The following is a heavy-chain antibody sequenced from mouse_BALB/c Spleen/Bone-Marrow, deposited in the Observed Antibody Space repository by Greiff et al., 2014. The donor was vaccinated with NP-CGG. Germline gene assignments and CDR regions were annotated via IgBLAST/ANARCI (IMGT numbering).Heavy chain of an antibody. J-gene: IGHJ2*01. V-gene: IGHV1S130*01. Sequence: VQLQQSGSVLVRPGASVKLSCKASGYTFTSSWMHWAKQRPGQGLEWIGEIHPNSGNTNYNEKFKGKATLTVDTSSSIAYVDLSSLTSEDSAVYYCARSGFDYWGQGTTLTVSS. D-gene: IGHD4-1*01. CDR2: IHPNSGNT. CDR1: GYTFTSSW. CDR3: ARSGFDY.